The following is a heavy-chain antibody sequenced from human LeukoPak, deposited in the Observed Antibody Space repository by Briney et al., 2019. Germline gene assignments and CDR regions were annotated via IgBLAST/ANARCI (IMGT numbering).Heavy chain of an antibody. CDR2: IQRDGTNE. V-gene: IGHV3-30*02. D-gene: IGHD1-26*01. CDR1: GFSFSDFA. CDR3: ARHGSGRNYFDPLDY. J-gene: IGHJ4*02. Sequence: PGGSLRLSCAASGFSFSDFAMHWVRQAPGKGLEWVAFIQRDGTNEYYADSVKGRFTISRDNSKNTLWLQVYRLRAEDTAVYYCARHGSGRNYFDPLDYWGQGTLVTVSS.